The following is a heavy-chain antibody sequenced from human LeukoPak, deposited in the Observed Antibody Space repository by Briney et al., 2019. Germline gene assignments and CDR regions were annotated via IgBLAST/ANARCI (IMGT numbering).Heavy chain of an antibody. CDR2: TYFRGST. CDR3: ARHGRWELLMSAFDI. J-gene: IGHJ3*02. CDR1: GGSISSYY. V-gene: IGHV4-59*08. D-gene: IGHD1-26*01. Sequence: SETLSLTCTVSGGSISSYYWSWIRQPPGRGLEWIGYTYFRGSTNYSPSLKSRVTISVDTSKNQFSLKLSSVTAAGTAVYYCARHGRWELLMSAFDIWGQGTMVTVSS.